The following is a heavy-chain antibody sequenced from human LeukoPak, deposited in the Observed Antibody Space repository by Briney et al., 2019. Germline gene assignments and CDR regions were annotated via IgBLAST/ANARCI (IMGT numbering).Heavy chain of an antibody. J-gene: IGHJ4*02. D-gene: IGHD4-23*01. V-gene: IGHV4-34*01. CDR3: ALQTDYGGNEY. CDR1: GGSFTDYY. CDR2: INHSGTK. Sequence: SETLSLTCVLYGGSFTDYYWSWVRQSPGKGLEWIGEINHSGTKRYNLPLKSRLIMSIDTSKNQFSLKLSSVTAADTAVYYCALQTDYGGNEYWGQGTLVTVSS.